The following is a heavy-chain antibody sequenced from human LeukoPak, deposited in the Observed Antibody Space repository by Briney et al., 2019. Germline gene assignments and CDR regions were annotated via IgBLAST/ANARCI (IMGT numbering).Heavy chain of an antibody. Sequence: GGSLRLSCAASGVAVSTIYMGWVRQAPGKGLDWVSVIYPDGKAYYAESVKGRFTISRDSSENTLFLQMNSLRAEDTAVYYCATLKGWYGEGCFDYWGQGTLVTVSS. CDR2: IYPDGKA. J-gene: IGHJ4*02. CDR3: ATLKGWYGEGCFDY. CDR1: GVAVSTIY. V-gene: IGHV3-53*01. D-gene: IGHD3-10*01.